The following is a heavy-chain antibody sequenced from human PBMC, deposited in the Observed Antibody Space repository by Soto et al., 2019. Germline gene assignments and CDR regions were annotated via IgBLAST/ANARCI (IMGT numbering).Heavy chain of an antibody. J-gene: IGHJ6*02. V-gene: IGHV3-23*01. CDR2: ISGSGGST. Sequence: GGSLRLSCAASGFTFSSYAMSWVRQAPGKGLEWVSAISGSGGSTYYADSVKGRFTISRDNSKNTLYLQMNSLRAEDTAVYYCAKDSPRITMIVVVIPYNYYGMDVWGQGTTVTVSS. CDR3: AKDSPRITMIVVVIPYNYYGMDV. D-gene: IGHD3-22*01. CDR1: GFTFSSYA.